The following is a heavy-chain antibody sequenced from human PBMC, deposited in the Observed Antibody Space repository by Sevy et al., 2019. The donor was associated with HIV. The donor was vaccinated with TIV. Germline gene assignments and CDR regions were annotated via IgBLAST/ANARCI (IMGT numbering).Heavy chain of an antibody. J-gene: IGHJ5*01. CDR1: GFTFDDYA. CDR3: AKGNGWSGSGWFDS. CDR2: ISWKSGSI. Sequence: GGSLRLSCAASGFTFDDYAMHWVRQAPGKGLEWVSGISWKSGSIGYADSVKGRFTISRDNAKNSLYLQMNSLRAEDMALYYCAKGNGWSGSGWFDSWGQGTLVTVSS. V-gene: IGHV3-9*03. D-gene: IGHD3-3*01.